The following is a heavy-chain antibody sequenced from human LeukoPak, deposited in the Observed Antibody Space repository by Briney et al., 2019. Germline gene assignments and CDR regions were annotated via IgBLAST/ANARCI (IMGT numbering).Heavy chain of an antibody. CDR1: GFTFSSYA. D-gene: IGHD3-10*01. Sequence: PGGSLRLSCAASGFTFSSYAMSWVRQAPGKGLEWVSAISGSGGSTYYADSVKGRFTISRDNSKNTLYLQMNSLRAEDTAVYYCARAASVTMVRGVIVYYYYGMDVWGQGTTVTVSS. V-gene: IGHV3-23*01. CDR2: ISGSGGST. CDR3: ARAASVTMVRGVIVYYYYGMDV. J-gene: IGHJ6*02.